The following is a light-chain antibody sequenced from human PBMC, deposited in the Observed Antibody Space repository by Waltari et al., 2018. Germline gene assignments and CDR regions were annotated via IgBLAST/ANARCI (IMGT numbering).Light chain of an antibody. CDR2: DVS. Sequence: QSALTQPASVSGSPGQSITISCPGTSSDVGGYNSVSWYQQHPGKAPKLMIYDVSNRPSGVSNRFSGSKSGNTASLTISGLQAEDEADYYCSSYTSSSTPVFGGGTKLTVL. V-gene: IGLV2-14*03. J-gene: IGLJ2*01. CDR3: SSYTSSSTPV. CDR1: SSDVGGYNS.